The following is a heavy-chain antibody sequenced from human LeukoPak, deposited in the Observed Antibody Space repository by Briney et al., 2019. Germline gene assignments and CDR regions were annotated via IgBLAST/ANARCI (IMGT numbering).Heavy chain of an antibody. J-gene: IGHJ3*02. Sequence: GGSLRLSCAASGFTFSNAWMSWVRQAPGKGLEWVGRIKSKTDGGTTDYAAPVKGRFTISRDDSKNTLYLQMNSLKTEDTAVYYCTTAGIVVVVPDAFDIWGQGTMVTVSS. CDR1: GFTFSNAW. V-gene: IGHV3-15*01. CDR3: TTAGIVVVVPDAFDI. CDR2: IKSKTDGGTT. D-gene: IGHD2-15*01.